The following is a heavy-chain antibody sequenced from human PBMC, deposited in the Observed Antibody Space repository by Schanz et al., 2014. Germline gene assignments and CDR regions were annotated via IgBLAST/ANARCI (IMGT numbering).Heavy chain of an antibody. CDR1: GFTFSSYG. J-gene: IGHJ3*02. V-gene: IGHV3-23*04. D-gene: IGHD3-10*01. CDR2: ISGSGGST. Sequence: VQLVESGGGVVQPGRSLRLSCAASGFTFSSYGMHWVRQAPGKGLEWVSAISGSGGSTYYADSVKGRFTISRDNSKNTLYLQMNSLRAEDTAVYYCAKGRFGELSAFDIWGQGTMVTVSP. CDR3: AKGRFGELSAFDI.